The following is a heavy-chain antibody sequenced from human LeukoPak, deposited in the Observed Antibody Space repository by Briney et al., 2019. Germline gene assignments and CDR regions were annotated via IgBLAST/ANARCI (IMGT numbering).Heavy chain of an antibody. D-gene: IGHD6-13*01. CDR3: ARGIAAADLVDDASDI. CDR1: GGSFSGYY. CDR2: INHSGST. Sequence: SETLSLTCAVYGGSFSGYYWSWIRQPPGKGLEWIGEINHSGSTNYNPSLKSRVTISVDTSKNQFSLKLSSVTAADTAVYYCARGIAAADLVDDASDIWGQGTMVTVSS. J-gene: IGHJ3*02. V-gene: IGHV4-34*01.